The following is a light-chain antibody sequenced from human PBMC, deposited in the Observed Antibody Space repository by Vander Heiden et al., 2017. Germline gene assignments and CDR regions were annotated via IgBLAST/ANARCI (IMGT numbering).Light chain of an antibody. J-gene: IGLJ1*01. Sequence: QSVLTQPPSVSGAPGLRVTISCTGSSSNIGAGYDVHWYQQLPGTAPKLLIFGNSNRPSGVPDRFSGSNSGTSASLAITGLQAEDEADYYCQSYDSSLTSHVFGTGTKVTVL. V-gene: IGLV1-40*01. CDR2: GNS. CDR3: QSYDSSLTSHV. CDR1: SSNIGAGYD.